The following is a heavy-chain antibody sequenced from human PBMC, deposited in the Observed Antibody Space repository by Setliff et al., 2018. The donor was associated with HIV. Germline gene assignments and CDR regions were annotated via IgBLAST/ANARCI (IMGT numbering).Heavy chain of an antibody. CDR3: ASLRGDYVGQYYYYMDI. CDR1: GYYFTSYW. J-gene: IGHJ6*03. CDR2: IYPGDSET. Sequence: PGESLKISCKGSGYYFTSYWIGWVRQMPGKGLEWMGIIYPGDSETRYSPSFQGQVTISADQSISTAYLQWSSLKASDTAMYYCASLRGDYVGQYYYYMDIWGKETTVTVSS. V-gene: IGHV5-51*01. D-gene: IGHD4-17*01.